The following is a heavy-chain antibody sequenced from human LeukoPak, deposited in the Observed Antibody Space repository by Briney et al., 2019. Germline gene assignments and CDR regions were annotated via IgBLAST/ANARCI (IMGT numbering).Heavy chain of an antibody. CDR1: GFTFSSYA. CDR2: ISADSSGI. V-gene: IGHV3-48*04. CDR3: ARDYLAQLGRNAFDI. Sequence: GGSLRLSCAASGFTFSSYALNWVRQVPGKGLEWVSYISADSSGIYYADSVKGRFTISRDNAKNSLYLQMNSLRAEDTAVYYCARDYLAQLGRNAFDIWGQGTMVTVSS. D-gene: IGHD5-24*01. J-gene: IGHJ3*02.